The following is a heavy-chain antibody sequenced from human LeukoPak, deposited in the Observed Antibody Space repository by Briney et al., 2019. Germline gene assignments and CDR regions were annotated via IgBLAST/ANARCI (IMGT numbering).Heavy chain of an antibody. V-gene: IGHV4-34*01. CDR1: GGSFSGYY. D-gene: IGHD2-2*01. Sequence: SETLSLTCAVYGGSFSGYYWSWIRQPPGKGPEWIGEINHSGSTNYNPSLKSRVTISVDTSKNQFSLKLSSVTAADTAVYYCARAAYQLLREGPRMDVWGQGTTVTVSS. CDR2: INHSGST. J-gene: IGHJ6*02. CDR3: ARAAYQLLREGPRMDV.